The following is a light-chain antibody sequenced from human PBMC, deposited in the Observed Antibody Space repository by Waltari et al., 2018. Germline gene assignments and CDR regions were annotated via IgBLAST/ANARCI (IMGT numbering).Light chain of an antibody. J-gene: IGKJ2*01. CDR2: GAS. V-gene: IGKV3-15*01. CDR1: QNIGNN. Sequence: EIVMTQSPDTLSVSPGERATLSCRARQNIGNNLAWYQQKPGQAPRLLINGASSTAIGIPDRLSGSGSGTEFTLTISSLQSEDFAVYLCHQYNSWPPYTFGQGTKLEIK. CDR3: HQYNSWPPYT.